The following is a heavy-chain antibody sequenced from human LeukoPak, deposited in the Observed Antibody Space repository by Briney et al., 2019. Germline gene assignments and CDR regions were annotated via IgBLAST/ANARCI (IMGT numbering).Heavy chain of an antibody. CDR1: GGTFSSYA. Sequence: ASVKVSCKASGGTFSSYAISWVRQAPGQGLEWMGGIIPIFGAANYAQKFQGRVTITADESTSTAYMELSSLRSEDTAVYYCAAHSGSYYADAFDIWGQGTMVTVSS. D-gene: IGHD1-26*01. CDR2: IIPIFGAA. CDR3: AAHSGSYYADAFDI. V-gene: IGHV1-69*13. J-gene: IGHJ3*02.